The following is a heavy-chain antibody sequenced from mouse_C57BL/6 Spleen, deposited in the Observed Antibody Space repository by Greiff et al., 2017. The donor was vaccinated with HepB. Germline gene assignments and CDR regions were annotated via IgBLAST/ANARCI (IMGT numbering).Heavy chain of an antibody. CDR2: IDPANGNT. J-gene: IGHJ4*01. Sequence: VQLKESVAELVRPGASVKLSCTASGFNIKNTYMHWVKQRPEQGLEWIGRIDPANGNTKYAPKFKGKATITADTSSNTAYMQLRRLTSEDTAIYYCACGYYGNLFYAMDYWGQGTSVTVSS. CDR1: GFNIKNTY. D-gene: IGHD2-1*01. V-gene: IGHV14-3*01. CDR3: ACGYYGNLFYAMDY.